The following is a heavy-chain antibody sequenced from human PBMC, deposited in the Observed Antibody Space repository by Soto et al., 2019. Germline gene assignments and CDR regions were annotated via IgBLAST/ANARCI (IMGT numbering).Heavy chain of an antibody. CDR1: GYTFPSYA. Sequence: SVQDSCKASGYTFPSYAMHWVRQAPGQRLEWMGWINAGNGNTKYSQKFQGRVTITRDTSASTAYMELSSLRSEDTAVYYCASRGIAARPFDYWGQGTLVTVSS. CDR2: INAGNGNT. D-gene: IGHD6-6*01. V-gene: IGHV1-3*01. J-gene: IGHJ4*02. CDR3: ASRGIAARPFDY.